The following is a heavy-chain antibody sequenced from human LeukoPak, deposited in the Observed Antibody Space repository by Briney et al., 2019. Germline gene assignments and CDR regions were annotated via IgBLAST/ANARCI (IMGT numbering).Heavy chain of an antibody. Sequence: SETLSLTCTVSGGSISSSSYYWGWIRQPPGKGLEGIGSIYYSGSTYYNPSLKTRVTISVDTSTSQFSLKLSSVTAADTAVYYCAREAWDIVVVVAATPGSFDYWGQGTLVTVSS. CDR3: AREAWDIVVVVAATPGSFDY. J-gene: IGHJ4*02. CDR2: IYYSGST. D-gene: IGHD2-15*01. V-gene: IGHV4-39*07. CDR1: GGSISSSSYY.